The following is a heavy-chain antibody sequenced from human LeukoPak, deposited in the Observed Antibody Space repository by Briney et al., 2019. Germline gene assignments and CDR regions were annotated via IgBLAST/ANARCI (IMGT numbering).Heavy chain of an antibody. J-gene: IGHJ3*02. CDR3: ARSLIDYYGSGSYYTVDAFDI. V-gene: IGHV3-30*04. CDR2: ISYDGSNK. D-gene: IGHD3-10*01. CDR1: GFTFSSYA. Sequence: PGGSLRLSCAASGFTFSSYAMHWVRQAPGKGLEWVAVISYDGSNKYYADSVKGRFTISRDNSKNSLYLQMNSLRAEDTAVYYCARSLIDYYGSGSYYTVDAFDIWGQGTMVTVSS.